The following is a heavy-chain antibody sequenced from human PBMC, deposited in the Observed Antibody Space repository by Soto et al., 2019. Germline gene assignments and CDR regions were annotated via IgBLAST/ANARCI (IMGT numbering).Heavy chain of an antibody. CDR3: AGRGYCSGGSGYAGSDS. CDR2: IYYSGST. CDR1: GGSISSGDYY. D-gene: IGHD2-15*01. V-gene: IGHV4-30-4*01. J-gene: IGHJ4*02. Sequence: QVQLQESGPGLVKPSQTLSLTCTVSGGSISSGDYYWSWIRQPPGKGLEWIGYIYYSGSTYYNPSLKSRVPISVATSKNQFPLKLSAVTAADTAVYYCAGRGYCSGGSGYAGSDSWGEGILVAVSS.